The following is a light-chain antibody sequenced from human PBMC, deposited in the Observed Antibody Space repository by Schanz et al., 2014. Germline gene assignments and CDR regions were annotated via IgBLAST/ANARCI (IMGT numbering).Light chain of an antibody. Sequence: QSALTQPASVSGSPGQSITISCTGTDRDVGNYKYVSWYQQHPGKAPKLMIYDVSNRPSGVSNRFSASKSGNTASLTISGLQADDEAYYYCSSYTTSRAWVFGGGTKLTVL. J-gene: IGLJ3*02. CDR3: SSYTTSRAWV. CDR1: DRDVGNYKY. CDR2: DVS. V-gene: IGLV2-14*03.